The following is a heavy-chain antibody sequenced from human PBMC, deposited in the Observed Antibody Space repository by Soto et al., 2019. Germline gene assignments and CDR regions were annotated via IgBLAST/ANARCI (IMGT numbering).Heavy chain of an antibody. CDR3: ARARVGYDILTGYLDY. V-gene: IGHV4-34*01. Sequence: QVQLQQWGAGLLKPSETLSLTCAVYGGSFSGYYWSWIRQPPGKGLEWIGEINHSGSTNYNPSLTSRVTISXXTXKXXFSLKLSSVTAADTAVYYCARARVGYDILTGYLDYWGQGTLVTVSS. J-gene: IGHJ4*02. CDR2: INHSGST. CDR1: GGSFSGYY. D-gene: IGHD3-9*01.